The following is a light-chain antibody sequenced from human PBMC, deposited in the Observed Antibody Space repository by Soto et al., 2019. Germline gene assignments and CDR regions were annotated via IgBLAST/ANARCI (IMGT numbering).Light chain of an antibody. J-gene: IGLJ2*01. Sequence: QSALTQPPSVSAAPGQRVTISCSGSSSNIGNNYVSWYQQLPGAAPKLLISDNNKRPSGIPDRFSGSKSGSSATLGITGLQTGDEADYYCGTWDSSLRAVVFGGGTKLTVL. CDR2: DNN. CDR1: SSNIGNNY. V-gene: IGLV1-51*01. CDR3: GTWDSSLRAVV.